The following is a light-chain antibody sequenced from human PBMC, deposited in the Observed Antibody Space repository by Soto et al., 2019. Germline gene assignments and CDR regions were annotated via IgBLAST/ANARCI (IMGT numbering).Light chain of an antibody. V-gene: IGLV1-44*01. J-gene: IGLJ1*01. Sequence: QSVLTQPPSASGTPGQRVTISCSGSSSNIGSNSVNWYQQVPGTAPKILIYSNSQRPSGVPDRLSGSKSGTSASLAISGLRSEDEADYYCGVWDDSVNVRYLFGTGTKVTVL. CDR1: SSNIGSNS. CDR2: SNS. CDR3: GVWDDSVNVRYL.